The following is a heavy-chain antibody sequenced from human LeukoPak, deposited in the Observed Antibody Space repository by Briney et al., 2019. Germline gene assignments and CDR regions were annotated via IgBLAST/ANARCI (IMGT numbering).Heavy chain of an antibody. CDR1: GFTFSSYW. CDR3: ARDPWGSSWYWKYYYYYMDV. V-gene: IGHV3-7*01. D-gene: IGHD6-13*01. J-gene: IGHJ6*03. CDR2: IKQDGSEK. Sequence: GGSLRLSCAASGFTFSSYWMSWVRQAPGKGLEWVANIKQDGSEKYYVDSVKGRFTISRDNAKNSLYLQMNSLRAEDTAVYYCARDPWGSSWYWKYYYYYMDVWGKGTTVTVSS.